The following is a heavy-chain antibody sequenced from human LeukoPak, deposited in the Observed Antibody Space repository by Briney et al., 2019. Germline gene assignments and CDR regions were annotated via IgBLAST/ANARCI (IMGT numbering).Heavy chain of an antibody. CDR2: ISSSGSTI. V-gene: IGHV3-11*01. CDR1: GFTFSDYY. J-gene: IGHJ4*02. D-gene: IGHD3-3*01. CDR3: ARAMGGVGSVDFDY. Sequence: PGGSLRLSCAASGFTFSDYYMSWIRQAPGNGLKGVSYISSSGSTIYYTDSVKGRFTISRDNAKNSLYLQMNSLRAEDTAVYYCARAMGGVGSVDFDYWGQGTLGTVSS.